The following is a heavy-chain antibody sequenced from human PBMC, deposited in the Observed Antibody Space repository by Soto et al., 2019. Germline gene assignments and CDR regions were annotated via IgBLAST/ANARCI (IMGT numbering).Heavy chain of an antibody. CDR2: IYYSGST. V-gene: IGHV4-59*01. Sequence: QVQLQESGPGLVKPSETLSLTCTVSGGSISSYYWSWIRQPPGKGLEWIGYIYYSGSTNYNPSLKSRVTISVDTSKTQFSLKLSSVTAADTAVYYCARASWGYYYDSSGYHFDYWGQGTLVTVSS. D-gene: IGHD3-22*01. CDR1: GGSISSYY. CDR3: ARASWGYYYDSSGYHFDY. J-gene: IGHJ4*02.